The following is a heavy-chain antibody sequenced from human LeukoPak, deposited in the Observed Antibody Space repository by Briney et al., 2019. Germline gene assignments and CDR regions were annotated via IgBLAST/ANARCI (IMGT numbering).Heavy chain of an antibody. V-gene: IGHV3-21*01. CDR1: GFTFSSYS. J-gene: IGHJ4*02. Sequence: GGSLRLSCAASGFTFSSYSMNWVRQAPGKGLEWVSSISSSNSYIYYTDSVKGRFTISRDDARNSLDLQMNSLRSEDTAVYYCASGIYYASVHTWSPVWGQGTLVTVSS. CDR2: ISSSNSYI. CDR3: ASGIYYASVHTWSPV. D-gene: IGHD3-10*01.